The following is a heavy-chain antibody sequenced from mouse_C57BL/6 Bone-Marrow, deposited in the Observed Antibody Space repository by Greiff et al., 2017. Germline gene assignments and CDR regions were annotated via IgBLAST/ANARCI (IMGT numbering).Heavy chain of an antibody. V-gene: IGHV14-4*01. CDR3: TTWALLWYFDV. Sequence: VQLKQSGAELVRPGASVKLSCTASGFNIKDDYMHWVKQRPEQGLEWIGWIDPENGDTEYASKFQGKATITADTSSNPAYLQLSSLTSEDTAVYYCTTWALLWYFDVWGTGTTVTVSS. J-gene: IGHJ1*03. CDR2: IDPENGDT. CDR1: GFNIKDDY. D-gene: IGHD3-1*01.